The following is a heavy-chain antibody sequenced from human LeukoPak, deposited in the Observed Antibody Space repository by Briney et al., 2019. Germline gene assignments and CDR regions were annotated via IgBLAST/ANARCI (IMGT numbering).Heavy chain of an antibody. J-gene: IGHJ4*02. CDR2: IYYSGST. CDR1: GGSISRSDHY. D-gene: IGHD3-10*01. CDR3: ARHYGP. Sequence: PLQTLSFTCSVSGGSISRSDHYWGWIRQPPGKGLEWFGSIYYSGSTYYNPSLKSRVTISVDTSKNQFSLKLNSVTATDTAVYYCARHYGPWGQGTLVTVSS. V-gene: IGHV4-39*01.